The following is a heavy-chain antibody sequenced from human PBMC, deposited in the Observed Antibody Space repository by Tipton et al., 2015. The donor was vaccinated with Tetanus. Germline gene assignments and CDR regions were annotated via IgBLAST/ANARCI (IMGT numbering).Heavy chain of an antibody. J-gene: IGHJ5*02. V-gene: IGHV4-34*01. CDR2: INHSGST. CDR3: ARGAITYYYDSSGCSNWFDP. Sequence: TLSLTCAVYGGSFSGYYWSWIRQPPGKGLEWIGEINHSGSTNYNPSLKSRVTISVDTSKNQFSLKLSFVTAADTAVYYCARGAITYYYDSSGCSNWFDPWGQGTLVTVSS. CDR1: GGSFSGYY. D-gene: IGHD3-22*01.